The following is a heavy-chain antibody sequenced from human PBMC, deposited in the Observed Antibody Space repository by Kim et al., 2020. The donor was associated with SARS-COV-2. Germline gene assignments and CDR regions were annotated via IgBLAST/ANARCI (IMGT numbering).Heavy chain of an antibody. CDR1: GFTFSSYA. V-gene: IGHV3-23*01. Sequence: GGSLRLSCAASGFTFSSYAMSWVRQAPGKGLEWVSAISGSGGSTYYADSVKGRFTISRDNSKNTLYLQMNSLRAEYTAVYYCAKDWGGEESCSSTSCYLFDYWGQGTLVTVSS. CDR2: ISGSGGST. J-gene: IGHJ4*02. D-gene: IGHD2-2*01. CDR3: AKDWGGEESCSSTSCYLFDY.